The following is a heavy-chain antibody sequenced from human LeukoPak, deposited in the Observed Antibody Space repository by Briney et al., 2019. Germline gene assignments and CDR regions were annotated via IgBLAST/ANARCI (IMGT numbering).Heavy chain of an antibody. V-gene: IGHV4-34*01. CDR1: GFTFGDHA. D-gene: IGHD5-18*01. CDR3: ARGGGGYSYGYGEEFDY. Sequence: GSLRLSCTASGFTFGDHALSWIRQPPGKGLEWIGEINHSGSTNYNPSLKSRVTISVDTSKNQFSLKLSSVTAADTAVYYCARGGGGYSYGYGEEFDYWGQGTLVTVSS. CDR2: INHSGST. J-gene: IGHJ4*02.